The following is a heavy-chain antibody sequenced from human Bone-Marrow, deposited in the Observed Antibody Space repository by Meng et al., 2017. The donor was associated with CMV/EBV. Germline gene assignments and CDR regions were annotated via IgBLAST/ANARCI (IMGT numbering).Heavy chain of an antibody. CDR1: GFTFSSYA. D-gene: IGHD1-14*01. J-gene: IGHJ6*02. V-gene: IGHV3-30-3*01. CDR2: ISYDGSNK. CDR3: ARDKPQWTNYYYGMDV. Sequence: GESLKISCAASGFTFSSYAMHWVRQAPGKGLEWVAVISYDGSNKYYADSVKGRFTISRDNSKNTLYLQMNSLRAEDTAVYYCARDKPQWTNYYYGMDVWGQGTTVTVSS.